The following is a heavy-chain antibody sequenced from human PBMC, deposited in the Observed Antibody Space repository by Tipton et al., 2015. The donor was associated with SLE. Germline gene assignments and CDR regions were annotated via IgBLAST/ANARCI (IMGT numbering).Heavy chain of an antibody. V-gene: IGHV1-46*01. CDR1: GYTFTSYY. D-gene: IGHD3-16*01. Sequence: QVQLVQSGAEVKKPGASVKVSCKASGYTFTSYYVHWVRQAPGQGPEWMGIINPSGGGTRYAQKFQDRVTMTSDTSISTAYMDLTSLSSDDTAVYYCATESGGGYFDYWGQGTLVTVSS. CDR2: INPSGGGT. CDR3: ATESGGGYFDY. J-gene: IGHJ4*02.